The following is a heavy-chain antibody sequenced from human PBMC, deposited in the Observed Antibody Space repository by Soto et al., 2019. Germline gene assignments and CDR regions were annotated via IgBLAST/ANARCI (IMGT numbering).Heavy chain of an antibody. J-gene: IGHJ6*02. D-gene: IGHD6-13*01. CDR3: ARRQIPPPTRGAANARSAIDG. CDR2: IWNDGSNS. Sequence: PGGSLRLSCAASGFTFNKYGMHWVRQAPGKGLEWLAVIWNDGSNSSYANSVKGRFTISRDNSKNTLYLQMSSLRADNTGVYYCARRQIPPPTRGAANARSAIDGWGQGTTVTVSS. V-gene: IGHV3-33*01. CDR1: GFTFNKYG.